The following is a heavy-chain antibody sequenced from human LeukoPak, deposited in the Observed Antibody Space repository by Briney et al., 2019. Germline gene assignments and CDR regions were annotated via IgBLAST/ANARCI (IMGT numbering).Heavy chain of an antibody. CDR3: ARASSFDKTTRWNPAYFGP. J-gene: IGHJ5*02. V-gene: IGHV4-34*12. CDR2: IIHSGTT. CDR1: GGSLSGFY. Sequence: PSETLSLTCAVHGGSLSGFYWSWIRQPPGKGLEWIGEIIHSGTTNYNPSLKSRVTISVDTSKNQVSLDLASVTAADTAVYYCARASSFDKTTRWNPAYFGPWGPGSLVTVAS. D-gene: IGHD1-1*01.